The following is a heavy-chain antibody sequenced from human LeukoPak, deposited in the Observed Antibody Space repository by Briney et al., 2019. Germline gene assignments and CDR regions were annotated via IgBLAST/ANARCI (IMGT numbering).Heavy chain of an antibody. CDR1: GFTFSSYA. V-gene: IGHV3-30-3*01. CDR3: ARERVGATDY. J-gene: IGHJ4*02. D-gene: IGHD1-26*01. CDR2: ISYDGSNK. Sequence: GRSLRLSCAASGFTFSSYAMHWVRQAPGKGLEWVAVISYDGSNKYYADSVKGRFTISRDNSKNTLYLQMNSLRAEDTAVYYCARERVGATDYWGQGTLVTVSS.